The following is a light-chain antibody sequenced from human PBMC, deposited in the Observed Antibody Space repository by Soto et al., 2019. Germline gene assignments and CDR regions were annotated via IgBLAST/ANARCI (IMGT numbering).Light chain of an antibody. CDR3: SSYTRDSSYV. CDR2: AVS. CDR1: SSAVGLYDY. V-gene: IGLV2-14*01. J-gene: IGLJ1*01. Sequence: QSVLPQPASVSGSPGQSITVSCTGNSSAVGLYDYVSWYQQPPGKAPQLTIYAVSNRPSGVSNRFSASKSGNTASLFISGLQPEDEADYYCSSYTRDSSYVYGSGTNAPVL.